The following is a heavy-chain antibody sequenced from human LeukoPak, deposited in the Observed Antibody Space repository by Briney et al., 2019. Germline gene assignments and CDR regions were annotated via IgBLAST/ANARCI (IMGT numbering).Heavy chain of an antibody. CDR1: GFTFSSYS. V-gene: IGHV3-21*01. Sequence: GGSPRLSCAASGFTFSSYSMNWVRQAPGKGLEWVSSISSSSSYIYYADSVKGRFTISRDNAKNSLYLQMNSLRAEDTAVYYCARSAPYYYYMDVWGKGTTVTVSS. CDR3: ARSAPYYYYMDV. J-gene: IGHJ6*03. CDR2: ISSSSSYI.